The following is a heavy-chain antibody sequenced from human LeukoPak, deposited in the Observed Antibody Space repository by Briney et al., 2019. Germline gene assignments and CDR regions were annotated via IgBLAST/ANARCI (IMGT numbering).Heavy chain of an antibody. CDR1: GGSISSYY. D-gene: IGHD6-13*01. CDR2: IYYSGST. J-gene: IGHJ3*02. Sequence: PSEILSLTCTVSGGSISSYYWSWIRQPPGKGLEWIGYIYYSGSTNYNPSLKSRVTISVDTSKNQFSLKLSSVTAADTAVYYCARHDGIADAFDIWGQGTMVTVSS. CDR3: ARHDGIADAFDI. V-gene: IGHV4-59*08.